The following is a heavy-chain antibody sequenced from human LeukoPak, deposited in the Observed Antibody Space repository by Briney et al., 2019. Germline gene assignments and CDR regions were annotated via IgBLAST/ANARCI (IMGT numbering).Heavy chain of an antibody. D-gene: IGHD5-12*01. CDR1: GGSFSGYY. J-gene: IGHJ4*02. Sequence: PSETLSLTCAVYGGSFSGYYWSWIRQPPGKGLEWIGEINHSGSTNYNPSLKSRVTISVDTSKNQFSLKLSSVTAADTAVYYCARARYSGYDSYYFDYWGQGTLVTVSS. CDR3: ARARYSGYDSYYFDY. V-gene: IGHV4-34*01. CDR2: INHSGST.